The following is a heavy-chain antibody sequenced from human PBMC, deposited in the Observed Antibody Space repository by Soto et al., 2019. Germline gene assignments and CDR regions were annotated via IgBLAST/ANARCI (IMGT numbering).Heavy chain of an antibody. CDR1: GFTFSSYA. J-gene: IGHJ4*02. CDR2: ISYDGSDK. Sequence: QGQLVESGGGVVQPGRSLRLSCAASGFTFSSYAMHWVRQAPGKGLEWVAVISYDGSDKYYGDSVKGRFTISRDNSKNALFLQMTSRRVEGTAVYYCAKADVVVVPAAMPFDFWGQGTLVTVSS. D-gene: IGHD2-2*01. CDR3: AKADVVVVPAAMPFDF. V-gene: IGHV3-30*18.